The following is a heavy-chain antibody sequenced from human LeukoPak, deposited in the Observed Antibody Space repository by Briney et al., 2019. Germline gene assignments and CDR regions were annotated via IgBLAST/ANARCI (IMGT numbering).Heavy chain of an antibody. CDR3: VRIIVGASNWFDS. J-gene: IGHJ5*01. V-gene: IGHV3-74*01. D-gene: IGHD1-26*01. Sequence: QTGGSLRLSCAASGFSFSTHWMHWVRQAPGKGLVWVSRIHSDGSVTNYADSVKGRFTISRDNAKNTLYLQMNSLRAEDTAVYYCVRIIVGASNWFDSWGQGTLVTASS. CDR1: GFSFSTHW. CDR2: IHSDGSVT.